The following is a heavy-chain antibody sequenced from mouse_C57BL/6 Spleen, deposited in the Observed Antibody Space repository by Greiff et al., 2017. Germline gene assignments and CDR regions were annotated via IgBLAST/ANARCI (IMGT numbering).Heavy chain of an antibody. J-gene: IGHJ1*03. V-gene: IGHV2-6*03. CDR3: ARSPIYGSSYWYFDV. Sequence: VQGVESGPGLVAPSQSLSITCTVSGFSLTSYGVHWVRQPPGKGLEWLVVIWSDGSTTYNSALKSRLSISKDNSKSQVFLKMNSLQTDDTAMYYCARSPIYGSSYWYFDVWGTGTTVTVSS. CDR2: IWSDGST. CDR1: GFSLTSYG. D-gene: IGHD1-1*01.